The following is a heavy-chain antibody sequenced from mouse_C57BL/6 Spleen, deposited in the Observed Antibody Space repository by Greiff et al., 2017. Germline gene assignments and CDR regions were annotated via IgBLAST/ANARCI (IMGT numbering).Heavy chain of an antibody. CDR3: ARALFITTVGYFDY. Sequence: QVHVKQPGAELVKPGASVKLSCKASGYTFTSYWMHWVKQRPGRGLEWIGRIDPNSGGTKYNEKFKSKATLTVDKPSSTAYMQLSSLTSEDSAVYYCARALFITTVGYFDYWGQGTTLTVSS. CDR1: GYTFTSYW. J-gene: IGHJ2*01. D-gene: IGHD1-1*01. V-gene: IGHV1-72*01. CDR2: IDPNSGGT.